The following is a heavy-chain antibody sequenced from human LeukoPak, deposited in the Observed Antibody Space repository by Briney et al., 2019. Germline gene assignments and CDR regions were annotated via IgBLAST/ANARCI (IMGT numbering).Heavy chain of an antibody. CDR1: GGSFSGYY. D-gene: IGHD4-17*01. CDR3: ARERAAGYGDFDY. CDR2: IDHSGST. V-gene: IGHV4-34*01. Sequence: PSETLSLTCAVYGGSFSGYYWSWIRQPPGKGLEWIGEIDHSGSTNYNPSLKSRVTISVDTSKNQFSLKLSSVTAADTAVYYCARERAAGYGDFDYWGQGTLVTVSS. J-gene: IGHJ4*02.